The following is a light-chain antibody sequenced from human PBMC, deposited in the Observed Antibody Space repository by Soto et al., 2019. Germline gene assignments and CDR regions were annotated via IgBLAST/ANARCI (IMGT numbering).Light chain of an antibody. Sequence: DIQMTQSPSTLSASVGDRVTITCRASQTIGGWVAWFQQKPGRAPKLLIFAASALETGVPTTFSGGGSGTEFPLSITSLPTDEFATYYCPQYDSYPYTFGQGTKVEMK. CDR3: PQYDSYPYT. V-gene: IGKV1-5*03. CDR1: QTIGGW. J-gene: IGKJ2*01. CDR2: AAS.